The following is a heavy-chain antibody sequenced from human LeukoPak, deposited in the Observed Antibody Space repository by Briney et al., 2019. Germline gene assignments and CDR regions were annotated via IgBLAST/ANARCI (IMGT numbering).Heavy chain of an antibody. J-gene: IGHJ4*02. V-gene: IGHV3-23*01. Sequence: GGSLRLSCAASGFTFSSYAMSWVRQAPGKGLEWVSAISGSGGSTYYADSVKGRFIISRDNSKNTLYLQMNSLRAEDTAVYYCAKDRIVVVPAASDYWGQGTLVTVSS. D-gene: IGHD2-2*01. CDR3: AKDRIVVVPAASDY. CDR2: ISGSGGST. CDR1: GFTFSSYA.